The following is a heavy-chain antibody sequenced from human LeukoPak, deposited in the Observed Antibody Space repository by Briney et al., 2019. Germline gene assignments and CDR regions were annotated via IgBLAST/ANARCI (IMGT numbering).Heavy chain of an antibody. Sequence: APVKVSCKASGYTFTTYAMNWVRQAPGQGLEWMGWINTNTGNPTYAQGFTGRFVFSLDTSVSTAYLQISSLKAEDTAVYYCARGNPTAAPGTFWYWGQGTLVTVSS. CDR1: GYTFTTYA. CDR3: ARGNPTAAPGTFWY. J-gene: IGHJ4*02. V-gene: IGHV7-4-1*02. D-gene: IGHD6-25*01. CDR2: INTNTGNP.